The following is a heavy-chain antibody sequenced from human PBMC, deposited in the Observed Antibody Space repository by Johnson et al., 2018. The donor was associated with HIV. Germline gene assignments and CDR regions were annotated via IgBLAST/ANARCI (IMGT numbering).Heavy chain of an antibody. V-gene: IGHV3-30*04. CDR3: ARDFGLFLGKDDAFDI. CDR2: ISYDGNNK. CDR1: GFTFSNYA. D-gene: IGHD7-27*01. J-gene: IGHJ3*02. Sequence: QVQLVESGGGVVQPGRSLRLSCAASGFTFSNYAMHWVRQAPGKGLEWVAVISYDGNNKYYADSFKGRFTISRDNSKNTLYLQMNSLRAEDTAVYYCARDFGLFLGKDDAFDIWGQGTMVTVSS.